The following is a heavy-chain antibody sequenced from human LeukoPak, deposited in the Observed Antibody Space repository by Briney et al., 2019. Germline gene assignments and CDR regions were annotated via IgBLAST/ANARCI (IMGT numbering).Heavy chain of an antibody. D-gene: IGHD6-6*01. V-gene: IGHV1-8*03. CDR3: ARGEYSSSSGWFDP. CDR2: MNPNSGNT. J-gene: IGHJ5*02. Sequence: ASVKVSCKASGYTFTSYDINWERQATGQGLEWMGWMNPNSGNTGYAQKFQGRVTITRNTSISTAYMELSSLRSEDTAVYYCARGEYSSSSGWFDPWGQGTLVTVSS. CDR1: GYTFTSYD.